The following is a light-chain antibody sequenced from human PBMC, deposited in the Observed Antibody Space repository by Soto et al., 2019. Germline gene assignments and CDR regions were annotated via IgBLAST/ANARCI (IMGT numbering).Light chain of an antibody. CDR2: GTS. V-gene: IGKV3-20*01. CDR3: QQYGRSPTT. CDR1: QTVSSTY. J-gene: IGKJ2*01. Sequence: EIVLTQSPGTLSLSPGERATLSCRASQTVSSTYLAWYQQKPGQAPRLLIYGTSSRATGIPDRFSGSGSGTDFTLTISRLEPEDFAVYYCQQYGRSPTTLGQGSKLEIK.